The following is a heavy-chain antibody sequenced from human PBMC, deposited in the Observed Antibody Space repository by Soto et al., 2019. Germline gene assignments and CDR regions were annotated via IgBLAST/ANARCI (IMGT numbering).Heavy chain of an antibody. V-gene: IGHV3-33*08. CDR1: GFSFSSYS. CDR3: ARGPNYYDSSGYYFH. D-gene: IGHD3-22*01. CDR2: IWYDGSNK. J-gene: IGHJ4*02. Sequence: GGSLRLSCAASGFSFSSYSMNWVRQAPGKGLEWVAIIWYDGSNKYYVDSVKGRFTISRDNSKNTLYLQMNSLRGEDTAVYYCARGPNYYDSSGYYFHWGQGTLVTVSS.